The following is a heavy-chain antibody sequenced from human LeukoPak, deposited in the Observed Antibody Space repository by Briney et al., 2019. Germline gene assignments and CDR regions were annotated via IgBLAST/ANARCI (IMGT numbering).Heavy chain of an antibody. J-gene: IGHJ4*02. Sequence: ASVKVSCKASGYTFTSYGISWVRQAPGQGLEWMGWISAYNGNTNYAQKLQGRVTMTTDTSTSTAYMELRSLRSEDTAVYYCARRGYYYGSGSFLYYFDYWGQGTLVTVSS. CDR2: ISAYNGNT. CDR3: ARRGYYYGSGSFLYYFDY. V-gene: IGHV1-18*01. D-gene: IGHD3-10*01. CDR1: GYTFTSYG.